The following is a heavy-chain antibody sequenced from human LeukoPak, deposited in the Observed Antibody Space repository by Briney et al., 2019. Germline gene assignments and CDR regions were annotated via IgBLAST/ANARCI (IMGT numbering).Heavy chain of an antibody. V-gene: IGHV4-38-2*02. Sequence: SETLSLTCTVSGYSISSGYYWGWIRQPPGKGLEWIGSIYHSGSTYYNPSLKSRVTISIDTSKNQFSLKLTSVTAADTAVYYCARMGARSVFGILIPSARQGFDYWGQGTLVTVSS. J-gene: IGHJ4*02. CDR3: ARMGARSVFGILIPSARQGFDY. CDR2: IYHSGST. CDR1: GYSISSGYY. D-gene: IGHD3-3*01.